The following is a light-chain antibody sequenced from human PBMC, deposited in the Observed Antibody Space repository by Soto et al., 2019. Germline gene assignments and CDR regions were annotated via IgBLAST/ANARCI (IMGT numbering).Light chain of an antibody. CDR2: SNN. CDR1: SSNIGSNT. V-gene: IGLV1-44*01. Sequence: QSVLTQSPSASGTPGQRVTISCSGSSSNIGSNTVNWYQQLPGTAPKLLIYSNNQRPSGVPERFSGSKSGTSASLAISGLQSEDEADYYCAAWDDSLNGYVFGTGTKVTVL. J-gene: IGLJ1*01. CDR3: AAWDDSLNGYV.